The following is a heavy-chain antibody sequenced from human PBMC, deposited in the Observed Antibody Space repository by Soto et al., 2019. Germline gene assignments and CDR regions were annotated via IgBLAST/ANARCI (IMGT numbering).Heavy chain of an antibody. V-gene: IGHV1-46*01. J-gene: IGHJ4*02. CDR1: GYTFTSYY. CDR2: INPSGGST. CDR3: AREWYSSSSGLSRYYFDY. D-gene: IGHD6-6*01. Sequence: ASVKVSCKASGYTFTSYYMHWVRQAPGQGLEWMGIINPSGGSTSYAQKFQGRVTMTRDTSTSTVYMELSSLRSEDTAVYYCAREWYSSSSGLSRYYFDYWGQGTLVTVSS.